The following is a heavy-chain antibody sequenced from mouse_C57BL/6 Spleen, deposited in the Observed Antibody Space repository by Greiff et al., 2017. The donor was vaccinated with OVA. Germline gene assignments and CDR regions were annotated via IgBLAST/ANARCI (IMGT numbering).Heavy chain of an antibody. CDR1: GYTFTSYW. CDR2: IDPSDSYT. Sequence: QVHVKQPGAELVKPGASVKLSCKASGYTFTSYWMQWVKQRPGQGLEWIGEIDPSDSYTNYNQKFKGKATLTVDTSSSTAYMQLSSLTSEDSAVYYCARSYYGSRGYYWGQGTTLTVSS. D-gene: IGHD1-1*01. J-gene: IGHJ2*01. CDR3: ARSYYGSRGYY. V-gene: IGHV1-50*01.